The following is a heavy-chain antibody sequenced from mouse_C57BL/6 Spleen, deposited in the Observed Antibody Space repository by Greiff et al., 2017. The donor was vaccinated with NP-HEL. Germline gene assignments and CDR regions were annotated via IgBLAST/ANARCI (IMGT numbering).Heavy chain of an antibody. Sequence: EVQLQQSGPELVKPGDSVKISCKASGYSFTGYFMNWVMQSHGKSLEWIGHINPYNGDTFYNQKFKGKATLTVDKSSSTAHMELRSLTSEDSAVYYCARKYGSSYWYFDVWGTGTTVTVSS. J-gene: IGHJ1*03. CDR1: GYSFTGYF. D-gene: IGHD1-1*01. CDR2: INPYNGDT. V-gene: IGHV1-20*01. CDR3: ARKYGSSYWYFDV.